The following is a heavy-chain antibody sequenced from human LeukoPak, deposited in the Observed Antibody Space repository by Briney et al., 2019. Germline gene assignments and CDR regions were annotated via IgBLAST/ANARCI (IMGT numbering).Heavy chain of an antibody. CDR2: IKQDGSEK. CDR3: ARGGYSSGWYLYDY. J-gene: IGHJ4*02. D-gene: IGHD6-19*01. Sequence: GGSLRLSCVASGFTFRSYWMSWVRQAPGKGLEWVANIKQDGSEKCYVDSVKGRFTISRDNAKNSLYLQMNSLRAEDTAVYYCARGGYSSGWYLYDYWGQGTLVTVSS. V-gene: IGHV3-7*01. CDR1: GFTFRSYW.